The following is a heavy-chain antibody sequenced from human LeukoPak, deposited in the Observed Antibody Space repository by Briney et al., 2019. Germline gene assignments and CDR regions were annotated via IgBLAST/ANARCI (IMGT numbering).Heavy chain of an antibody. CDR1: GGTFSSYA. Sequence: GASVKVSCKASGGTFSSYAISWVRQAPGQGLEWMGRIIPIFGTANYAQKFQGRVTITTDESTSTAYMELSSLRSEDTAVYYCARGARGRPKSIDYWGQGTLVTVSS. CDR3: ARGARGRPKSIDY. J-gene: IGHJ4*02. V-gene: IGHV1-69*05. D-gene: IGHD3-10*01. CDR2: IIPIFGTA.